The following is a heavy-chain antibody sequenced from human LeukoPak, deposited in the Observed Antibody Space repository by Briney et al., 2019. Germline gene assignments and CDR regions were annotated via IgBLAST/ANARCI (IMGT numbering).Heavy chain of an antibody. Sequence: GGSLRLSCAASGFTFSNYWMSWVRQAPGKGLVWVSRINTDGCNTIYADPVKGRFTNSRDNAKNTLYLQMNSLRDEDTAVYYCARSTYSSSWENWGQGALVTVSS. V-gene: IGHV3-74*01. CDR3: ARSTYSSSWEN. D-gene: IGHD6-13*01. CDR1: GFTFSNYW. J-gene: IGHJ4*02. CDR2: INTDGCNT.